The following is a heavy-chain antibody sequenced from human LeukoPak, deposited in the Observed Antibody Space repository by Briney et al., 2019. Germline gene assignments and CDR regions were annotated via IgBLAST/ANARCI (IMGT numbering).Heavy chain of an antibody. CDR2: MNHGGST. J-gene: IGHJ4*02. D-gene: IGHD5-12*01. V-gene: IGHV4-34*01. CDR1: GGSLSGHY. CDR3: ARGGAAYSRATIGL. Sequence: PSETLSLTCAVSGGSLSGHYWSWIRQPPGKGLEWIGEMNHGGSTNHNPSLKGRVTISVDTSKNQFSLKLSSVTAADTAVYYCARGGAAYSRATIGLWGQGTLVTVSS.